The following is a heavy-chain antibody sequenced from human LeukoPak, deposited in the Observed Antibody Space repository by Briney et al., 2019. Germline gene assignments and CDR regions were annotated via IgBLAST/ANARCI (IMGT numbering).Heavy chain of an antibody. J-gene: IGHJ4*02. D-gene: IGHD2-2*01. V-gene: IGHV3-23*01. CDR2: ISGSGGST. CDR1: GFSVSSNY. CDR3: AKMNVVVPAAIEGGNFDY. Sequence: GGSLRLSCAAYGFSVSSNYMTWVRQAPGKGLEWVSAISGSGGSTYYADSVKGRVTISRDNSKNTLYLQMNSLRAKDTAVYYCAKMNVVVPAAIEGGNFDYWGQGTLVTVSS.